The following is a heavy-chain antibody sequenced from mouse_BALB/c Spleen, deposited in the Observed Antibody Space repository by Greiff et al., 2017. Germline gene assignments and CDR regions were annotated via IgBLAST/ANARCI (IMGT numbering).Heavy chain of an antibody. Sequence: VKLVESGGGLVQPGGSRKLSCAASGFTFSSFGMHWVRQAPEKGLEWVAYISSGSSTIYYADTVKGRFTISRDNPKNTLFLQMTSLRSEDTAMYYCARSPGYDGYFDVWGAGTTVTVSS. D-gene: IGHD2-2*01. CDR2: ISSGSSTI. CDR3: ARSPGYDGYFDV. V-gene: IGHV5-17*02. CDR1: GFTFSSFG. J-gene: IGHJ1*01.